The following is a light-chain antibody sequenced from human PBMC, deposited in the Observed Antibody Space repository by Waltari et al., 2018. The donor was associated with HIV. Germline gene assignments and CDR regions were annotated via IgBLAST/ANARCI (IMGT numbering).Light chain of an antibody. CDR1: SSSIGSNY. J-gene: IGLJ1*01. Sequence: QSVLTQPPSASGTPGPRVTISCSGSSSSIGSNYVYWYQQPPGTAPKLLVYRNNQRPSGAPVRFSGAKSCTAASLAISGLRSDDEADYYCAAWDDSLSGYVFGTGTKVTVL. V-gene: IGLV1-47*01. CDR3: AAWDDSLSGYV. CDR2: RNN.